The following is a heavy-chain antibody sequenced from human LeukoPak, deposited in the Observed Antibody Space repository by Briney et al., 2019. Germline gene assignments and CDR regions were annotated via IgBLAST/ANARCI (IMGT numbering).Heavy chain of an antibody. CDR2: ISSSGSRI. V-gene: IGHV3-48*03. J-gene: IGHJ3*02. CDR1: GFTFSSYE. D-gene: IGHD5-24*01. CDR3: ARDSNVDGAFDI. Sequence: GGSLRLSCAASGFTFSSYEMNWVRQAPGKGLEWGSYISSSGSRIYFADSVKGRFTISRDNAKNSLYLQMNSLRAEDTAVHYCARDSNVDGAFDIRGQGTMVTVSS.